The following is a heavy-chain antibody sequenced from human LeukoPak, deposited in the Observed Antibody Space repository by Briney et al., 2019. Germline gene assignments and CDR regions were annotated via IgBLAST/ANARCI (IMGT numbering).Heavy chain of an antibody. CDR2: ISYDGSNK. Sequence: GGSLRLSCAASGFTFSSYAMHWVRQAPGKGLEWVAVISYDGSNKYYAHSVKGRFTISRDNSKNTLYLQMNSQRAEDTAVYYCARGPPPFDPWGQGTLVTVSS. CDR1: GFTFSSYA. J-gene: IGHJ5*02. CDR3: ARGPPPFDP. V-gene: IGHV3-30*04.